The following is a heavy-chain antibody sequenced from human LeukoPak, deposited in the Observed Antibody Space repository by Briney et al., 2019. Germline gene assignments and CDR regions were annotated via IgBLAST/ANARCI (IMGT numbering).Heavy chain of an antibody. J-gene: IGHJ5*02. Sequence: KTSETLSLTCTVSGGSISSNGYYWAWFRQPPGKGLEWIGSIYYSGSTYYNPSLKSRVTISVDTSKNQFSLKLSSVTAADTAVYYCGVYTSRWFDPWGQGTLVTVSS. CDR3: GVYTSRWFDP. CDR2: IYYSGST. CDR1: GGSISSNGYY. D-gene: IGHD3-16*01. V-gene: IGHV4-39*01.